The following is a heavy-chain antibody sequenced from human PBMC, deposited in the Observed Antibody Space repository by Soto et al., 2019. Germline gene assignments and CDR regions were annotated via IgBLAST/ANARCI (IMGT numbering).Heavy chain of an antibody. J-gene: IGHJ3*02. CDR3: ARLSYSSGWGQDDAFDI. V-gene: IGHV1-3*01. Sequence: GASVKVSCKASGYTFTSYAMHWVRQAPGQRFEWMGWINAGNGNTKYSQKFQGRVTITRDTSASTAYMELSSLRSEDTAVYYCARLSYSSGWGQDDAFDIWGQGTMVTVSS. D-gene: IGHD6-19*01. CDR2: INAGNGNT. CDR1: GYTFTSYA.